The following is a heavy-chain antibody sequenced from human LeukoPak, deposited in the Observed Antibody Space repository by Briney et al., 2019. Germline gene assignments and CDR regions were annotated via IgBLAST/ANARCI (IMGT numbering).Heavy chain of an antibody. CDR1: GFSVSSNY. J-gene: IGHJ4*02. D-gene: IGHD6-13*01. CDR3: ASSRIAGALDY. CDR2: IYSGVST. Sequence: GGSLRLSCAASGFSVSSNYVSWVRQAPGKGLEWVSVIYSGVSTYYADSVKGRFTISRDNSKNTLSLQMNSLGVEDTAVYYCASSRIAGALDYWGQGTLVTVSS. V-gene: IGHV3-66*01.